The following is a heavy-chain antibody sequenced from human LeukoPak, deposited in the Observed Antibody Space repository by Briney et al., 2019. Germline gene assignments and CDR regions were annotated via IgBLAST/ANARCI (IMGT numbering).Heavy chain of an antibody. V-gene: IGHV3-23*01. CDR3: AKLPQYGYYYMDV. CDR1: GFTFSSYA. D-gene: IGHD4-11*01. J-gene: IGHJ6*03. CDR2: ISGSGGST. Sequence: GGSLRLSCEASGFTFSSYAMSWVRQAPGKGLEWVSAISGSGGSTYYADSVKGRFTISRDNSKNTLYLQMNSLRAEDTAVYYCAKLPQYGYYYMDVWGKGTTVTVSS.